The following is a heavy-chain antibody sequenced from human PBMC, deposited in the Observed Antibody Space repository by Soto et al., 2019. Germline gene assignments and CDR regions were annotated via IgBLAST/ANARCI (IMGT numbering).Heavy chain of an antibody. CDR3: AKDVSSRRWFDP. D-gene: IGHD3-16*01. CDR1: GASIRSYH. Sequence: TETLSLTCAVSGASIRSYHWSWIRQPAGKGLEWIGRMQHTGNTNYNPSLKSRVTMSVDTSKNQISLKMTSVTAADTAVYFCAKDVSSRRWFDPWGQGILVTVSS. CDR2: MQHTGNT. V-gene: IGHV4-4*07. J-gene: IGHJ5*02.